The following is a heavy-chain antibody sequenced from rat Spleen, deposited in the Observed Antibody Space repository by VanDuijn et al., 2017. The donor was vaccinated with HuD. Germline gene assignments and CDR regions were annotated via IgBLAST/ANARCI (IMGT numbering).Heavy chain of an antibody. CDR1: GFTFNNYW. D-gene: IGHD5-1*01. V-gene: IGHV5-31*01. CDR3: ARNWGFDY. CDR2: IPNTGGTT. J-gene: IGHJ2*01. Sequence: EVQLVESGGGLVQPGRSLKLSCVASGFTFNNYWMTWIRQAPGKGLEWVASIPNTGGTTYYRDSVKGRFTISRDNAKSTLYLQMDSLRSEDTATYYCARNWGFDYWGQGVMVTVSS.